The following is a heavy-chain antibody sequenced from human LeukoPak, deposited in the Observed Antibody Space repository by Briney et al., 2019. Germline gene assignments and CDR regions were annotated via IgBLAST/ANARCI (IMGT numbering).Heavy chain of an antibody. V-gene: IGHV5-51*01. CDR1: GYDFSTYW. Sequence: GESLKISCRCSGYDFSTYWIGWVRQTPGKGLEWMGMIYPADSDARYSPSFQGQVTISVDSSSNTAFLQWGRLRASDTAIYYCARLPSYYHGVGVWGQGTTVTVSS. CDR2: IYPADSDA. J-gene: IGHJ6*02. CDR3: ARLPSYYHGVGV.